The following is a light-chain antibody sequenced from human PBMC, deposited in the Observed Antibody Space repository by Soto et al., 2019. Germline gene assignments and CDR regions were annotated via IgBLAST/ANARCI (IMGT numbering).Light chain of an antibody. CDR3: GTWDSGLSGVV. J-gene: IGLJ2*01. CDR2: DNN. CDR1: SSNIESNY. Sequence: QSVLTQPPSVSAAPGQKVTISCSGSSSNIESNYVSWYQQVPGTAPKLLIHDNNQRPSGVPDRFSGSKSGTSATLGITGLQTGDEADHYCGTWDSGLSGVVFGGGTMLTVL. V-gene: IGLV1-51*01.